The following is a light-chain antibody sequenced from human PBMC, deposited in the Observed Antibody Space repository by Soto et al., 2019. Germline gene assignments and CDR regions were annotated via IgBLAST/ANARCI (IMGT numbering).Light chain of an antibody. CDR2: SAS. V-gene: IGKV1-39*01. Sequence: DIQMTQSPSSLSAAVGDRVTIACRASQSINTFLNWYQQKPGRAPKLLIYSASNLPTGVPSRFGGSGSGTDFILTISSLQPEDFATYYCQQSYTGLSFGGGTKVEVK. CDR3: QQSYTGLS. CDR1: QSINTF. J-gene: IGKJ4*01.